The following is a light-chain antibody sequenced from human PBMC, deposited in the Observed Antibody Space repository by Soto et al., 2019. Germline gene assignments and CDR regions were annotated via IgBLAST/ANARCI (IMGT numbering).Light chain of an antibody. CDR3: QSYDSSLSQV. CDR2: GNS. CDR1: SSNIGAGCD. Sequence: QSVLTQPPSVSGAPGQRVTISCTGSSSNIGAGCDVHWYQQLPGTAPKLLIYGNSNRPSGVPDRFSGSKSGTSASLAITGLQAEDEADYYCQSYDSSLSQVFGTGTKVTVL. J-gene: IGLJ1*01. V-gene: IGLV1-40*01.